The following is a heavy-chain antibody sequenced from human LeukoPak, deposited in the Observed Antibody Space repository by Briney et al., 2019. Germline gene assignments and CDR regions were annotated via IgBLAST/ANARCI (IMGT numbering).Heavy chain of an antibody. CDR3: TRDLPYSSSWESIDY. CDR1: GYTFTGYY. V-gene: IGHV1-2*02. D-gene: IGHD6-13*01. J-gene: IGHJ4*02. Sequence: AASVKVSCKASGYTFTGYYMHWVRQAPGQGLEWMGWINPNSGGTNYAQKLQGRVTMTTDTSTNTAYMELRSLRSDDTAVYYCTRDLPYSSSWESIDYWGQGTLVTVSS. CDR2: INPNSGGT.